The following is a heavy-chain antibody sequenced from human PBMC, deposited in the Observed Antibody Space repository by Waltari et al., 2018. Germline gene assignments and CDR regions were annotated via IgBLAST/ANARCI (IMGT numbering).Heavy chain of an antibody. V-gene: IGHV4-39*01. CDR3: ARHFSSYYLSMFDY. J-gene: IGHJ4*02. CDR2: ISYSGSI. Sequence: QLQLPESGPGLVKPSETLSFTCAVSADSINFNRYSWGWIRQPPGEGLEWIGTISYSGSIYYNPSLKSRVTISKDTSRNQFSLNLRSVTAADTAVYYCARHFSSYYLSMFDYWGPGNLVIVSS. D-gene: IGHD1-26*01. CDR1: ADSINFNRYS.